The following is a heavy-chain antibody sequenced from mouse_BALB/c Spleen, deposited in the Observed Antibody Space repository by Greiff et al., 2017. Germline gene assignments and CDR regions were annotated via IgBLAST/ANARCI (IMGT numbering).Heavy chain of an antibody. V-gene: IGHV2-9*02. CDR1: GFSLTSYG. D-gene: IGHD1-1*01. CDR3: ARDRGGLLRDY. Sequence: QVHVKQSGPGLVAPSQSLSITCTVSGFSLTSYGVHWVRQPPGKGLEWLGVIWAGGSTNYNSALMSRLSISKDNSKSQVFLKMNSLQTDDTAMYYCARDRGGLLRDYWGQGTTLTVSS. J-gene: IGHJ2*01. CDR2: IWAGGST.